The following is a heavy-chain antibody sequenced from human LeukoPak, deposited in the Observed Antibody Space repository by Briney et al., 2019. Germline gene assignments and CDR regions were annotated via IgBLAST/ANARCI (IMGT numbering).Heavy chain of an antibody. V-gene: IGHV4-59*12. Sequence: TLSLTCTVSGGSISSYYWSWIRQPPGKGLEWVGYIYYSGSTNYNPSLKSRVTISVDTSKNQFSLKLSSVTAADTAVYYCARREDIVVVPAAMRNWFDPWGQGTLVTVSS. CDR3: ARREDIVVVPAAMRNWFDP. CDR2: IYYSGST. J-gene: IGHJ5*02. CDR1: GGSISSYY. D-gene: IGHD2-2*01.